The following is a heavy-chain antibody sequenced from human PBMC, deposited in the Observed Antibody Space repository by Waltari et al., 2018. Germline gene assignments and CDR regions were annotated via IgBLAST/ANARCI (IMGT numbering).Heavy chain of an antibody. V-gene: IGHV3-7*01. CDR1: GCNLRTYW. Sequence: EVKLVESVGGLVQSGGSLKLCCEATGCNLRTYWMSLVRQAQGKGLVWVAIINLDGGEKYSLCSVKPRFTISTDQNKYALYLQSITLRPDDTAMHYCVRHHGASSNYVSFDYWAQGPVCT. CDR3: VRHHGASSNYVSFDY. J-gene: IGHJ4*02. D-gene: IGHD4-4*01. CDR2: INLDGGEK.